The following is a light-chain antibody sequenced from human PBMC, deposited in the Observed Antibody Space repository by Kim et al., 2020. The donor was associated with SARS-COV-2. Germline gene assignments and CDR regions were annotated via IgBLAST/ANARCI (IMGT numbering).Light chain of an antibody. CDR3: QQYATSPET. CDR2: SAS. Sequence: ENVLTQSPGTLSLSPGERATLSCRASQSVSSNFLAWYQQKAGQAPRLVIYSASSRASGILDRFSGSGSGTDFTLTISTLEPEDFAVYYCQQYATSPETFGQGTKVDIK. J-gene: IGKJ1*01. V-gene: IGKV3-20*01. CDR1: QSVSSNF.